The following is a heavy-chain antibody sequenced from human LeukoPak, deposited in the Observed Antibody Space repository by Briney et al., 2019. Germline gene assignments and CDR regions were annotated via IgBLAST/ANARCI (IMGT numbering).Heavy chain of an antibody. D-gene: IGHD3-22*01. CDR3: AREVSEGFDF. V-gene: IGHV3-21*01. Sequence: GGSLKLSCTASGFTFSGYSMNWIRQAPGKGLEWVSSFGTRSTSIYHAGSVKGRFAISRDNAKNSLYLQMNSLRAEDTALYYCAREVSEGFDFWGQGTLVTVPS. J-gene: IGHJ4*02. CDR1: GFTFSGYS. CDR2: FGTRSTSI.